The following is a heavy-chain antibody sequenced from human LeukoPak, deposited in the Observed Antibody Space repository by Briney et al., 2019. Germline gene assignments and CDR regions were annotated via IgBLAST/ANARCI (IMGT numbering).Heavy chain of an antibody. D-gene: IGHD1-7*01. CDR2: IYFSGTT. J-gene: IGHJ4*02. CDR3: ARGGGGNWNYYRF. Sequence: KPSETLSLTCTVSGGSISNYYWSWLRQPPGKGLEWIGYIYFSGTTNINPSLKSRVTISVDMSKNQFSLKLSSVTAADTAVYYCARGGGGNWNYYRFWGQGTLDTVSS. V-gene: IGHV4-59*01. CDR1: GGSISNYY.